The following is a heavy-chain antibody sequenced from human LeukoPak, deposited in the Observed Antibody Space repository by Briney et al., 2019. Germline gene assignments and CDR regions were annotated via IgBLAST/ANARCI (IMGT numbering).Heavy chain of an antibody. V-gene: IGHV3-21*01. CDR3: ARARVIAAAGTGX. D-gene: IGHD6-13*01. J-gene: IGHJ4*02. CDR2: ISSSSSYI. CDR1: GFTFSSYS. Sequence: PGGSLRLSCAASGFTFSSYSMNWVRQAPGKGLEWVSSISSSSSYIYYADSVKGQFTISRDNAKNSLYLQMNSLRAEDTAVYYCARARVIAAAGTGXWGQGTLVTV.